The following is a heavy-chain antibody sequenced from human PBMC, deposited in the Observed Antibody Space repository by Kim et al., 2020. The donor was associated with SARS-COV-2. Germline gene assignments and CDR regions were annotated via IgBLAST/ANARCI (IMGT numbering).Heavy chain of an antibody. V-gene: IGHV4-59*13. J-gene: IGHJ4*02. CDR2: VYYNGDT. Sequence: SETLSLTCSVSGATMKTYYWTWIRQSPGKGLEWIGYVYYNGDTTYSPSFKSRVSISADTSKKQFSLRLSSLTAADTAVYYCARVRHFYGSGYFESWGQGTLVTVSS. CDR1: GATMKTYY. CDR3: ARVRHFYGSGYFES. D-gene: IGHD3-10*01.